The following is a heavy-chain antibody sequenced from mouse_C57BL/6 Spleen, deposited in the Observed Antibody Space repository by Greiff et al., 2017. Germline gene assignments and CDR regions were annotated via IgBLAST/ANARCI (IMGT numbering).Heavy chain of an antibody. V-gene: IGHV1-64*01. CDR1: GYTFPSYW. D-gene: IGHD2-3*01. CDR3: AIGYYDGYYFAY. CDR2: IHPNSGST. Sequence: QVQLQQPGAELVKPGASVKLSCKASGYTFPSYWMHWVKQRPGQGLEWIGMIHPNSGSTNYNEKFKSKATLTVDKSSSTAYMQLSSLTSEDSAVYYCAIGYYDGYYFAYWGQGTLVTVSA. J-gene: IGHJ3*01.